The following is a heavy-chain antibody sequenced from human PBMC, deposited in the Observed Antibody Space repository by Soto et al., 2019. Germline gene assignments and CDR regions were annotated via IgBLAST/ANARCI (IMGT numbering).Heavy chain of an antibody. Sequence: PGGSLRLSCAASGFTFSNAWMNWVRQAPGKGLEWVGRIKSKTDGGTTDYAAPVKGRFTISRDDSKNTLYLQMNSLKTEDTAVYYCTAEVLLWFGEFVRPVDYWGQGTLVTVSS. J-gene: IGHJ4*02. CDR1: GFTFSNAW. V-gene: IGHV3-15*07. CDR2: IKSKTDGGTT. D-gene: IGHD3-10*01. CDR3: TAEVLLWFGEFVRPVDY.